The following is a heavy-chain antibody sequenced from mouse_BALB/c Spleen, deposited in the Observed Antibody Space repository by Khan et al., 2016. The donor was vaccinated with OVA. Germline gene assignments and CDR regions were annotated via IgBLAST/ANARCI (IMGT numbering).Heavy chain of an antibody. CDR2: ISDGGSYT. CDR3: ARGYYYFDY. CDR1: AFTFSDYY. Sequence: EVELVESGGGLVKPGGSLKLSCAASAFTFSDYYMYWVRQTPEKRLEWVATISDGGSYTYYSDSVKGRFTISRDNAKNTLYLQMSSLKSEDTAIYYCARGYYYFDYWGQAPLSQSPQ. D-gene: IGHD2-12*01. V-gene: IGHV5-4*02. J-gene: IGHJ2*01.